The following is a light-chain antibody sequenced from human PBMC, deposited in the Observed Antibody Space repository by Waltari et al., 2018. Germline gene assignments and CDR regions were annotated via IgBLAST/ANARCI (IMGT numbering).Light chain of an antibody. CDR3: QQRSKWPWA. CDR2: DAS. Sequence: EIVLTQSPATLSLSPGERATLSCRASQSVNSYLAWYQHKPGQAPRLLIYDASIRVTGSPARFSGSGSGTDFTLTISSLETEDFAVYYCQQRSKWPWAFGQGTKVEIK. J-gene: IGKJ1*01. CDR1: QSVNSY. V-gene: IGKV3-11*01.